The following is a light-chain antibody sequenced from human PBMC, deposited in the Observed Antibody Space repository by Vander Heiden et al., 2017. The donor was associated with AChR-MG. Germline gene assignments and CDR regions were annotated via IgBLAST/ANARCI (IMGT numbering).Light chain of an antibody. J-gene: IGKJ1*01. Sequence: DIQMTQSPSTLSASIGDRVSITCRASQTISTYLAWYQQKPGKAPKLLIYKASTLARGVPSRFSGSGSETDFTLTISSLQPGDLATYYCQQYISFSPWTFGQGTKVVIK. CDR3: QQYISFSPWT. V-gene: IGKV1-5*03. CDR1: QTISTY. CDR2: KAS.